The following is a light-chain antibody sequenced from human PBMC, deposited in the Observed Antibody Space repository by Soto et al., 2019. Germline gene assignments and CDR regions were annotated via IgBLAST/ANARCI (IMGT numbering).Light chain of an antibody. V-gene: IGKV3-20*01. Sequence: IVLMQSPDTSSLSPGERATLSCRASRSLSSDYLAWYQQKPGQAPRLLFYHASRRATGTPDRFSVSGSGTDFTLTISRLEPGDFAVYYRQQYGDSPRSFGQGTKVDIK. CDR3: QQYGDSPRS. CDR2: HAS. CDR1: RSLSSDY. J-gene: IGKJ1*01.